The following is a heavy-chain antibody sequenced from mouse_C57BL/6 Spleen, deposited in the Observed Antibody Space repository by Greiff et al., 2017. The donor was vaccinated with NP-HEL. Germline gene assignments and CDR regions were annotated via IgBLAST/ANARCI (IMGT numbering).Heavy chain of an antibody. J-gene: IGHJ1*03. V-gene: IGHV1-62-2*01. CDR1: GYTFTEYT. CDR3: ARHEEGGYGYDVLYWYFDV. D-gene: IGHD2-2*01. CDR2: FYPGSGSI. Sequence: QVQLQQSGAELVKPGASVKLSCKASGYTFTEYTIHWVKQRSGQGLEWIGWFYPGSGSIKYNEKFKDKATLTADKSSSTVYMELSRLTSEDSAVYFCARHEEGGYGYDVLYWYFDVWGTGTTVTVSS.